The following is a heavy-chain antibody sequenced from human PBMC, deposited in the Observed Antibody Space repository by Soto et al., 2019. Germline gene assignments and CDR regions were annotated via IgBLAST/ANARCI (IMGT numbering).Heavy chain of an antibody. CDR1: GGTFSNFA. V-gene: IGHV1-69*19. J-gene: IGHJ3*02. Sequence: QVQLVQSGPEVKKPGSSVKVSCEASGGTFSNFAVNWVRQAPGQGLEWVGGIIPLFNVAKYAQKFEGRVTIDANESTSTAYMDLSSVKSDDTAVYYCAASGLDVLGYDYTDTEGLDIWGHGTMVTVSS. CDR3: AASGLDVLGYDYTDTEGLDI. D-gene: IGHD4-4*01. CDR2: IIPLFNVA.